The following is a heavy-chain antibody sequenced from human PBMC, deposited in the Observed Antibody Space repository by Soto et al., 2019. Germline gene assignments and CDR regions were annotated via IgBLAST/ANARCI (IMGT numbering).Heavy chain of an antibody. D-gene: IGHD3-16*02. J-gene: IGHJ4*01. Sequence: SVKFYCKASGGTFSSHAISWVRQAPGQGLEWMGGIIPIFGTANYAQKFQGRVTITADESTSTANMELSSLRSEDTAVYYCARGLRLGELSFSYWGQGTLVTVS. V-gene: IGHV1-69*13. CDR3: ARGLRLGELSFSY. CDR2: IIPIFGTA. CDR1: GGTFSSHA.